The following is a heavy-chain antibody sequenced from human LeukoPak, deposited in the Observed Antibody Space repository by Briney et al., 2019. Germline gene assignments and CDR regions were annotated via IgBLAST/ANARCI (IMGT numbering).Heavy chain of an antibody. D-gene: IGHD3-22*01. J-gene: IGHJ4*02. CDR1: GITLNSYA. CDR2: ITASGAST. V-gene: IGHV3-23*01. CDR3: AKDGDSSGYDLSY. Sequence: GGSLRLSCVASGITLNSYAMYWVRQAPGKGLEWVSGITASGASTYYADSVKGRFTISRDNSKNTLYLQMNRLRAEDTAVYFCAKDGDSSGYDLSYWGQGTLVTVSS.